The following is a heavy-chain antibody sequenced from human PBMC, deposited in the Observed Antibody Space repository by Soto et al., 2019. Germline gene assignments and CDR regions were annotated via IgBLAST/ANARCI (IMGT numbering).Heavy chain of an antibody. Sequence: EVQLVESGGGLVQPGGSLRLSCAASGFTFSSYWMICVRQAPGKGLEWGANIKQDGSEKYYVDSVKGRFTISRDNAKNSLYLQMNSLRAEGTAVYYCARAGVPGGFDYWGQGTLVTVSS. CDR2: IKQDGSEK. CDR3: ARAGVPGGFDY. J-gene: IGHJ4*02. V-gene: IGHV3-7*01. D-gene: IGHD3-16*01. CDR1: GFTFSSYW.